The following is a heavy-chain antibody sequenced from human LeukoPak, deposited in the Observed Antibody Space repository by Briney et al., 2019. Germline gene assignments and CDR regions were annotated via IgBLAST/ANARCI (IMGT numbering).Heavy chain of an antibody. CDR1: GFTFSSYS. V-gene: IGHV3-21*01. D-gene: IGHD1-26*01. CDR2: ISSSSSYI. J-gene: IGHJ4*02. Sequence: GGSLRLSCAASGFTFSSYSMNWVRQAPGKGLEWVSSISSSSSYIYYADSVKGRFTISRDNSKNTLYLQMNSLRAEDTAVYYCAKARSGSYQDWGQGTLVTVSS. CDR3: AKARSGSYQD.